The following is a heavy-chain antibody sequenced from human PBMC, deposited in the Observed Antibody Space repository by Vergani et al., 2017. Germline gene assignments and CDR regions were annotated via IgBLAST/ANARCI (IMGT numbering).Heavy chain of an antibody. CDR2: IYTSGST. CDR1: GGSISSGSYY. V-gene: IGHV4-61*02. D-gene: IGHD3-10*01. CDR3: ARDSGSMVRGLNWFDP. J-gene: IGHJ5*02. Sequence: QVQLQESGPGLVKPSQTLSLTCTVSGGSISSGSYYWSWIRQPAGKGLEWIGRIYTSGSTNYNPSLKSRVTISVDTSKNQFSLKLSSVTAADTAVYYCARDSGSMVRGLNWFDPWGQGTLVTVSS.